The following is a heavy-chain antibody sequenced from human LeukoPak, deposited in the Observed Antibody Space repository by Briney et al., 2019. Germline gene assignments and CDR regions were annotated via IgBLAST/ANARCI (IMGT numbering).Heavy chain of an antibody. CDR2: INPNSGGT. V-gene: IGHV1-2*02. Sequence: ASVKVSCKASGYTFTGYYMHWVRQAPGQGPEWMGWINPNSGGTNYAQKFQGRVTMTRDTSISTAYMELSRLRSDDTAVYYCARVRDRITMVRGVIMLDYWGQGTLVTVSS. D-gene: IGHD3-10*01. CDR1: GYTFTGYY. J-gene: IGHJ4*02. CDR3: ARVRDRITMVRGVIMLDY.